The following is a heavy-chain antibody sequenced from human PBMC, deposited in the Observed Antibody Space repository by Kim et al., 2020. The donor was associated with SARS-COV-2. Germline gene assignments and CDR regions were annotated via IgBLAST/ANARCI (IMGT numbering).Heavy chain of an antibody. D-gene: IGHD2-2*01. J-gene: IGHJ4*02. Sequence: SVKGRFTISRNNSENTLYRQMNSLRAEDTAVYYCARGGSVRVVVPAAIDYWGQGTLVTVSS. CDR3: ARGGSVRVVVPAAIDY. V-gene: IGHV3-30*01.